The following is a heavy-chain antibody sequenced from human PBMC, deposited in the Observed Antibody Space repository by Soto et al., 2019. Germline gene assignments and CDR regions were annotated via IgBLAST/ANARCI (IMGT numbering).Heavy chain of an antibody. J-gene: IGHJ3*01. CDR1: GGIFGSHG. CDR2: FIPIFRTI. D-gene: IGHD3-22*01. Sequence: QVQLIQSEAEVKKPGSSVRVSCTASGGIFGSHGFSWVRQAPGQRLEWVGGFIPIFRTITYTEKFQARVRFAADESTNTVYLDLSSLTSEDTAVYYCVRDRRIYYSDPHDEFVASDYEVWGQGTMVSVSS. CDR3: VRDRRIYYSDPHDEFVASDYEV. V-gene: IGHV1-69*01.